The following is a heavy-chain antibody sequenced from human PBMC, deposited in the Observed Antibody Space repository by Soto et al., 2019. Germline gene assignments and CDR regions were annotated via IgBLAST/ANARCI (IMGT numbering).Heavy chain of an antibody. CDR2: ISYDGSNK. D-gene: IGHD7-27*01. CDR1: GFTCSSYG. V-gene: IGHV3-30*18. J-gene: IGHJ3*02. CDR3: AKDLGHGGRGAFDI. Sequence: QVQLVESGGGVVQPGRSLRLSCAASGFTCSSYGMHWGRQAPGKGLEWVALISYDGSNKYYADSVKGRFTISRDNSKNTLYLQMNSLRTEDTAVYYCAKDLGHGGRGAFDIWGQGTMVTVSS.